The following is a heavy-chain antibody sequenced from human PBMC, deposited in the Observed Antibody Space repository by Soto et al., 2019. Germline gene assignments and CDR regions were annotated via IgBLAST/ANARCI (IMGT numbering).Heavy chain of an antibody. CDR2: ISSSGSTI. CDR3: ALNNDYGGNGFRTQSYYYGMDV. CDR1: GFTFSDYY. D-gene: IGHD4-17*01. J-gene: IGHJ6*02. Sequence: QVQLVESGGGLVKPGGSLRLSCAASGFTFSDYYMSWIRQAPGKGLEWVSYISSSGSTIYYADSVKGRFTISRDNSKNTLYLQMNSLRAEDTAVYYCALNNDYGGNGFRTQSYYYGMDVWGQGTTVTVSS. V-gene: IGHV3-11*04.